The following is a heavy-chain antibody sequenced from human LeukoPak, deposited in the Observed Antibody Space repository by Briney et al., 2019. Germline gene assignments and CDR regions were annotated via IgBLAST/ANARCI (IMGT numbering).Heavy chain of an antibody. CDR2: ISAYNGNT. D-gene: IGHD5-18*01. Sequence: ASVKVSCKASGYTFTSYGISWVRQAPGQGLEWMGWISAYNGNTNYAQKLQGRVTMTTDTSMSTAYMELRSLRSDDTAVYYCARDAGYSTLSRDAFDIWGQGTMVTVSS. J-gene: IGHJ3*02. CDR3: ARDAGYSTLSRDAFDI. V-gene: IGHV1-18*01. CDR1: GYTFTSYG.